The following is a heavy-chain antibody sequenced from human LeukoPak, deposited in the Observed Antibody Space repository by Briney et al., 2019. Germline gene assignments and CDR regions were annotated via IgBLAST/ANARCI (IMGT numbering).Heavy chain of an antibody. J-gene: IGHJ6*02. D-gene: IGHD6-13*01. Sequence: GGSLRLSCAASGFTFSSYGMHWVRQAPGKGLEWVAVISYDGSNKYYADSVKGRFTISRDNSKNTLYPQMNSLRAEDTAVYYCAKGAYSSSMDVWGQGTTVTVSS. CDR2: ISYDGSNK. CDR1: GFTFSSYG. V-gene: IGHV3-30*18. CDR3: AKGAYSSSMDV.